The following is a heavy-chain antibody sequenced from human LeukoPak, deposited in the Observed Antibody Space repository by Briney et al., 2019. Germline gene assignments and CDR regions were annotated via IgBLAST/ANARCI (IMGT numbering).Heavy chain of an antibody. CDR3: ARDPGAFPYFFDS. CDR2: ISGDGVSP. CDR1: GFTFNNYA. D-gene: IGHD4/OR15-4a*01. V-gene: IGHV3-23*01. Sequence: GGSLRLSCSASGFTFNNYALTWVRQTPGRGLECVSAISGDGVSPYYADSVRGRFTFSRDNSKNTLYLQMNSLRVEDTAVYFCARDPGAFPYFFDSWGQGTLVTVSS. J-gene: IGHJ4*02.